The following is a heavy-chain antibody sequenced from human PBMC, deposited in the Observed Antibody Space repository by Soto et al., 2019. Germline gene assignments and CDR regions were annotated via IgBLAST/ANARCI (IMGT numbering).Heavy chain of an antibody. D-gene: IGHD2-15*01. CDR1: GFTFSSYS. Sequence: GGSLRLSCAASGFTFSSYSMNWVRQAPGKGLEWVSYISSSSSTIYYADSVKGRFTISRDNAKNSLYLQMNSLRAEDTAVYYCASLYCSGGSCYYDAFDIWGQGTMVTVSS. J-gene: IGHJ3*02. V-gene: IGHV3-48*01. CDR2: ISSSSSTI. CDR3: ASLYCSGGSCYYDAFDI.